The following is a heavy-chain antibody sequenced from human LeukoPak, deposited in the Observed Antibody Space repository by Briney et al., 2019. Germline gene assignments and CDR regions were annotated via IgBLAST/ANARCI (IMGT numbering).Heavy chain of an antibody. D-gene: IGHD5-24*01. J-gene: IGHJ6*03. CDR2: ISSSGSTI. V-gene: IGHV3-48*03. Sequence: GGSLRLSCAASGFTFSSYEMNWVRQAPGKGLEWVSYISSSGSTIYYADSVKGRFTISRDNAKNSLYLQMNSLRAEDTAVYYCARDTLYNFYYYMDVWGKGTTVTVSS. CDR1: GFTFSSYE. CDR3: ARDTLYNFYYYMDV.